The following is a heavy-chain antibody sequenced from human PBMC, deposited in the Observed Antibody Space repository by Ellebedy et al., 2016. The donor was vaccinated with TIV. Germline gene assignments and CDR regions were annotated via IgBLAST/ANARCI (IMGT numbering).Heavy chain of an antibody. Sequence: LRLSCTVSGGSISSYYWSWIRQPPGKGLEWIGYIYYSGSTNYNPSLKSRVTISVDTSKNQFSLKLSSVTAADTAVYYCARDECGGDCHIYAEYFQHWGQGTLVTVSS. CDR3: ARDECGGDCHIYAEYFQH. CDR1: GGSISSYY. J-gene: IGHJ1*01. V-gene: IGHV4-59*01. D-gene: IGHD2-21*02. CDR2: IYYSGST.